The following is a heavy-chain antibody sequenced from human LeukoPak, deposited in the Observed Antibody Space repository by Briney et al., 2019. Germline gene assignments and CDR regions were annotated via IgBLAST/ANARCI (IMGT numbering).Heavy chain of an antibody. J-gene: IGHJ4*02. V-gene: IGHV4-34*01. CDR2: INHSGST. CDR3: ARGPPLGYCSGGSCYFGY. Sequence: SETLSLTCAVYGGSFSGYYWSWIRQPPGQGLGWIGEINHSGSTNYNPSPQSRVTISVDTSKNQFSLTLSSVTAADTAVYYCARGPPLGYCSGGSCYFGYWGQGTLVTVSS. CDR1: GGSFSGYY. D-gene: IGHD2-15*01.